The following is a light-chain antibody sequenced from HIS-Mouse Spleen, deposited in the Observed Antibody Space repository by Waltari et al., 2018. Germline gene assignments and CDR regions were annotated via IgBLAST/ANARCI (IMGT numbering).Light chain of an antibody. Sequence: DIVMTQSPDSLAVSLGERATINCKSSQSFLYSSNNKNYLAWYQQKPGQPPKLLIYWASTRESGVPDRFSGSGSGTDFTLTISSLQAEDVAVYYCQQYYSTPRTFGQGTKLEIK. CDR2: WAS. V-gene: IGKV4-1*01. CDR3: QQYYSTPRT. CDR1: QSFLYSSNNKNY. J-gene: IGKJ2*01.